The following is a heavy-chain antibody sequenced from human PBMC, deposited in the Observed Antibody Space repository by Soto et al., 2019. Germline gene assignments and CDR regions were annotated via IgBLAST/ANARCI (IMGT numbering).Heavy chain of an antibody. Sequence: EVQLVESGGGLVQPGRSLRLSCAASGFTFDDHAMHWVRQVPGKGLEWVSGISWNSGSIGYADSVKGRFTISRDDAKKSVYLQMNSVRVEDAALFYCAKDSGGGVGLFDYWGQGALVTVSS. J-gene: IGHJ4*02. CDR1: GFTFDDHA. V-gene: IGHV3-9*01. CDR2: ISWNSGSI. CDR3: AKDSGGGVGLFDY. D-gene: IGHD3-16*01.